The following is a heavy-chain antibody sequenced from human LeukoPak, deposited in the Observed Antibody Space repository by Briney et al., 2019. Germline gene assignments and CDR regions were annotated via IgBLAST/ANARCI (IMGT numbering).Heavy chain of an antibody. CDR3: ARHGSTYALRN. V-gene: IGHV4-59*08. CDR2: IYYSGST. CDR1: GGSINSYY. D-gene: IGHD2-2*01. J-gene: IGHJ4*02. Sequence: SETLSLTCTVSGGSINSYYLSWIRQPPRKGLEWIGYIYYSGSTNYNPSLKSRVTISVDTSKNQFSLKLSSVTAADTAVYYCARHGSTYALRNWGQGTLVTVSS.